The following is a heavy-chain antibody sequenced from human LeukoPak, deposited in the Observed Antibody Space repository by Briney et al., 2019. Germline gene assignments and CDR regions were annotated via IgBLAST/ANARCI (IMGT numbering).Heavy chain of an antibody. J-gene: IGHJ5*02. CDR2: FDPEDGET. V-gene: IGHV1-24*01. Sequence: ASVKVSCKVPGDTLSKFSMHWVRQAPGKGLEWIGGFDPEDGETIYAQKFQGRVTMNEDTSTDTAYMELRSLRSDDTAVYYCSTDLLARGITSFEPWGQGTLVTVSS. D-gene: IGHD3-16*01. CDR1: GDTLSKFS. CDR3: STDLLARGITSFEP.